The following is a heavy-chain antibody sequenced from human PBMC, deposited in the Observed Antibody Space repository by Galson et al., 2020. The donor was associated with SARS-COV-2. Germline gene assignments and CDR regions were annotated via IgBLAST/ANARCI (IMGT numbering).Heavy chain of an antibody. CDR1: GFSLSTTTMA. D-gene: IGHD5-18*01. Sequence: GPTLVKPTQTLTLTCTLSGFSLSTTTMAVGWIRQPPGKALEWLALIYWDDDKRYSPSLKSRLTITKDTSKNQVVLTMTSVDPVDTATYYCARYRLTYFDYWGQGTLVTVSS. CDR3: ARYRLTYFDY. CDR2: IYWDDDK. J-gene: IGHJ4*02. V-gene: IGHV2-5*02.